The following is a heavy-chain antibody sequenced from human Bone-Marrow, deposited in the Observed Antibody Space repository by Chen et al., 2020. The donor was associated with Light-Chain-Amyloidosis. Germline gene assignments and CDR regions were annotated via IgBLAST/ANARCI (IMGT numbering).Heavy chain of an antibody. D-gene: IGHD3-22*01. CDR3: AREFQYYYDSSGYVDY. Sequence: QVQLQESGPGLVKPSETLSLTCTVSGGSISSYYWSWIRQPAWKGLEWIGRIYTSGSTNYNPSLKSRVTMSVDTSKNQFSLKLSSVTAADTAVYYCAREFQYYYDSSGYVDYWGQGTLVTVSS. J-gene: IGHJ4*02. CDR2: IYTSGST. CDR1: GGSISSYY. V-gene: IGHV4-4*07.